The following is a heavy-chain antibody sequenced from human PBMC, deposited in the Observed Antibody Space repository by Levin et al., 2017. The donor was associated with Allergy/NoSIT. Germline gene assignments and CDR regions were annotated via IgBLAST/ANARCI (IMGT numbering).Heavy chain of an antibody. V-gene: IGHV3-48*01. J-gene: IGHJ4*02. CDR2: ISSSSITI. D-gene: IGHD3-10*01. Sequence: GGSLRLSCAASGLTFSSYSLNWVRQAPGKGLEWVSYISSSSITIYYADSVKGRFTISRDNAKNSLYLQMNSLRAEDTAVYYCASGYHGSGSEFGVWGQGTLVTVSS. CDR1: GLTFSSYS. CDR3: ASGYHGSGSEFGV.